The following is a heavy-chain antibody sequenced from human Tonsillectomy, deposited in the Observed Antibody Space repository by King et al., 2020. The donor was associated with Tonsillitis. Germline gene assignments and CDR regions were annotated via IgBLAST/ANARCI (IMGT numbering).Heavy chain of an antibody. CDR2: ISYDGSNK. J-gene: IGHJ2*01. Sequence: VQLVESGGGVVQPGRSLRLSCAASGFTFSTYGMHWVRQAPGKGLEWVAVISYDGSNKYYADSVKGRFTISGDNSKNTLYLKMNSLRAEDTAVYYCAKCPTKFYDSSGYWFGNWYFDLWGRGTLVTVSS. CDR1: GFTFSTYG. V-gene: IGHV3-30*18. CDR3: AKCPTKFYDSSGYWFGNWYFDL. D-gene: IGHD3-22*01.